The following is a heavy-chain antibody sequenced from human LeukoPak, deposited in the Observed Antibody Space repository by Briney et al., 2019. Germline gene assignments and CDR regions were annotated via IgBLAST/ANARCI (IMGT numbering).Heavy chain of an antibody. CDR3: AINGGGDSGYGNFDY. J-gene: IGHJ4*02. CDR2: ISDSSNYI. V-gene: IGHV3-21*04. D-gene: IGHD5-12*01. CDR1: GFTFSLYS. Sequence: GGSLRLSCAASGFTFSLYSMNWVRQAPGKGLEWVSSISDSSNYIYYADSVKGRFTISRDNAKNSLYLQMNSLRADDTALYYCAINGGGDSGYGNFDYWGQGTLVTVSS.